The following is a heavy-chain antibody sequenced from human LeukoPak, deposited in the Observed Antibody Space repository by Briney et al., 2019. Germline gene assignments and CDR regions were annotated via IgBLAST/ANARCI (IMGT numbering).Heavy chain of an antibody. D-gene: IGHD6-19*01. V-gene: IGHV3-15*01. J-gene: IGHJ4*02. CDR3: TTVEQWLVPDY. CDR1: GFTFSNAW. Sequence: PGGSLRLSCAASGFTFSNAWMSWVRQAPGKGLEWVGRLKSKTDGGTTDYAAPVKGRFTISRDDSKNTLYLQMNSLKTEDTAVYYCTTVEQWLVPDYWGQGTLVTVSS. CDR2: LKSKTDGGTT.